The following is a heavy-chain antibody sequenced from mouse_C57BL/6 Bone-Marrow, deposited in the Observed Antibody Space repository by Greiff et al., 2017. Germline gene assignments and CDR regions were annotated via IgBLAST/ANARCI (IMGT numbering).Heavy chain of an antibody. CDR1: GYTFTSYG. CDR3: ARRSYYYGSIFAY. J-gene: IGHJ3*01. D-gene: IGHD1-1*01. Sequence: QVQLQQSGAELARPGASVKLSCKASGYTFTSYGISWVKQRTGQGLEWIGEIYPRSGNTYYNEKFKGKATLTADKSSSTAYMELRSLTSEDSAVYFCARRSYYYGSIFAYWGQGTLVTVSA. CDR2: IYPRSGNT. V-gene: IGHV1-81*01.